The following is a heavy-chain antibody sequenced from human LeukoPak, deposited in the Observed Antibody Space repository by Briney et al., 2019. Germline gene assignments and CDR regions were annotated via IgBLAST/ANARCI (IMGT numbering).Heavy chain of an antibody. CDR2: INPSGGST. J-gene: IGHJ4*02. Sequence: GSVKVSCKASGYTFIGYYMHWVRQAPGQGLEWMGIINPSGGSTSYAQKFQGRVTMTRDMSTSTVYMELSSLRSEDTAVYYCARDLGGSNRRFDYWGQGTLVTVSS. CDR3: ARDLGGSNRRFDY. D-gene: IGHD1-26*01. CDR1: GYTFIGYY. V-gene: IGHV1-46*01.